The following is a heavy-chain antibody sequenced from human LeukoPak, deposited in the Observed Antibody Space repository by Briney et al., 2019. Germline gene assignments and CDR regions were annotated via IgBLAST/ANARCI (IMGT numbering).Heavy chain of an antibody. CDR3: ARGRLTTVTPPGVY. Sequence: GRSLRLSCAASGFTFSSYAMHWVRQAPGKGLEWVAVISYDGSNKYYADSVKGRFTISRDNSKNTLYLQMNSLRAEDTAVYYCARGRLTTVTPPGVYWGQGIPVTVSS. J-gene: IGHJ4*02. V-gene: IGHV3-30-3*01. CDR2: ISYDGSNK. CDR1: GFTFSSYA. D-gene: IGHD4-17*01.